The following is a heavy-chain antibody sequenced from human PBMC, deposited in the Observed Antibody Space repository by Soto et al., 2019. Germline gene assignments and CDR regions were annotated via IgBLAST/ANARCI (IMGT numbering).Heavy chain of an antibody. D-gene: IGHD6-19*01. CDR1: GYTFTSYA. Sequence: QVQLVQSGAEVKKPGASVKVSCKASGYTFTSYAMHWVSQAPGQRLEWMGWVGGDNGNTRYSQKFQGRVTMTRDTSASTAYMELSSLGSEDTAVDYCVAVHYGDYWGQGTLVSVSS. CDR2: VGGDNGNT. CDR3: VAVHYGDY. V-gene: IGHV1-3*01. J-gene: IGHJ4*02.